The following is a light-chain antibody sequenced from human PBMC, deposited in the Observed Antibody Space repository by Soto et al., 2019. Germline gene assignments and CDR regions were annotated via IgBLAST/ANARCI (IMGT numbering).Light chain of an antibody. J-gene: IGLJ3*02. V-gene: IGLV2-14*01. Sequence: QSALTQPASVSGSPGQSITISCTGTSSDVGVYNSVSWYQHHPGKAPQLIIYEASKRPSGVSHRFSGSKSGNKASLTISGRQAEDEADYYCSSYTTRSTWVFGGGTKLTVL. CDR3: SSYTTRSTWV. CDR2: EAS. CDR1: SSDVGVYNS.